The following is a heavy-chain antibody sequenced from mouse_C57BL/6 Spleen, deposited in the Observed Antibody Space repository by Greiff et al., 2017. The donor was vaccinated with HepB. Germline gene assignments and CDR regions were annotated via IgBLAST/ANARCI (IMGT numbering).Heavy chain of an antibody. Sequence: QVQLQQPGAELVKPGASVKLSCKASGYTFTSYWMHWVKQRPGRGLEWIGRIDPYSGGTKYNEKFKSKATLTVDKPSSTAYMQLISLTSEDSAVYCCARDGFYYAMDDWGQGTSVTVSS. J-gene: IGHJ4*01. V-gene: IGHV1-72*01. CDR2: IDPYSGGT. CDR1: GYTFTSYW. CDR3: ARDGFYYAMDD. D-gene: IGHD2-3*01.